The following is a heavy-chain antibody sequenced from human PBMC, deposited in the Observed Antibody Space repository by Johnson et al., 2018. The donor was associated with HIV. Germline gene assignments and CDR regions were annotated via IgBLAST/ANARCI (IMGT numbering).Heavy chain of an antibody. D-gene: IGHD6-6*01. J-gene: IGHJ3*02. CDR3: AKGGIATRFLDI. CDR1: GFTFSSYG. CDR2: ISYDGNNK. Sequence: VQLVESGGGLVQPGGSLRLSCAASGFTFSSYGMLWVRQAPGKGLEWVAVISYDGNNKYYADSVKGRFTISRDNSKNTLYLQMNSLRAEDTALYYCAKGGIATRFLDIWGQGTMVTVSS. V-gene: IGHV3-30*18.